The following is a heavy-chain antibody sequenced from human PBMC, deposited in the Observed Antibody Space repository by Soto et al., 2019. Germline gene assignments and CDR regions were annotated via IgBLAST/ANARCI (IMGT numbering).Heavy chain of an antibody. CDR1: GGTFSSYA. CDR2: IIPIFGTA. V-gene: IGHV1-69*06. Sequence: QVQLVQSGAEVTKPGSSVKVSCKASGGTFSSYAISWVRQAPGHGLEWMGGIIPIFGTANYAQKYHGRVTITANKSTSTVNMELRSLRAEDTAVYYCARDWVIYCGRDCDPPDGDAFDFWGQGTMVTVSS. J-gene: IGHJ3*01. D-gene: IGHD2-21*02. CDR3: ARDWVIYCGRDCDPPDGDAFDF.